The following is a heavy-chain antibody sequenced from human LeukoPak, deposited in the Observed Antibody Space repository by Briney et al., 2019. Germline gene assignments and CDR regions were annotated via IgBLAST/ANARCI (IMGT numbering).Heavy chain of an antibody. CDR1: GGSISSYY. D-gene: IGHD3-22*01. V-gene: IGHV4-59*01. CDR2: IYYSGST. J-gene: IGHJ3*02. Sequence: SETLSLTCTVSGGSISSYYWSWIRQPPGKGLEWIGYIYYSGSTNYNPSLKSRVTISVDTSKNQFSLKLSSVTAADTAVYYCASLPVAIEGASDIWGQGTMVTVSS. CDR3: ASLPVAIEGASDI.